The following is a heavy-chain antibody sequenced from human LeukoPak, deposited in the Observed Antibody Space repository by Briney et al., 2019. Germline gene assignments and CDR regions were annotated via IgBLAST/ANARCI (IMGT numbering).Heavy chain of an antibody. Sequence: SETLSLTCTVSGGSISSPYWSWIRQPPGKGLEWIGYIYTCGSTNYNPSLKSRVTISVDTSKNQFSLKLSSVTAADTAVYYCARHEGSLYSPYDYWGQGTLATVSS. CDR1: GGSISSPY. D-gene: IGHD2-21*01. J-gene: IGHJ4*02. CDR3: ARHEGSLYSPYDY. CDR2: IYTCGST. V-gene: IGHV4-4*09.